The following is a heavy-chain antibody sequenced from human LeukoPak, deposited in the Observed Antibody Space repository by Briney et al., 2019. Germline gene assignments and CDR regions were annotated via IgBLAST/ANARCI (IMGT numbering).Heavy chain of an antibody. CDR1: GXRFTIYW. D-gene: IGHD6-13*01. CDR3: ARQVVAAAGTKYFDY. V-gene: IGHV5-51*01. Sequence: GESLKISFKSSGXRFTIYWIAWVRQMPGKGLEWMGIIYPGDSDTRYSPSFQGQVTISADNSISTAYLQWSSLKASDTAMYYCARQVVAAAGTKYFDYWGQGTLVTVSS. CDR2: IYPGDSDT. J-gene: IGHJ4*02.